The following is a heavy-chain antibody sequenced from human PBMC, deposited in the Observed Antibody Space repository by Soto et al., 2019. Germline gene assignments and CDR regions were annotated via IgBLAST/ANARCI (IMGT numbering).Heavy chain of an antibody. CDR1: GCSFSSNW. V-gene: IGHV3-74*01. CDR3: AKDQYYYDSSGYYSYYFDY. J-gene: IGHJ4*02. CDR2: INSDGSSA. Sequence: GGSLRLSCAASGCSFSSNWMHWVRQAPGKGLVWVSRINSDGSSAAYADSVKGRFTISRDNAKNSLYLQMNSLRAEDTALYYCAKDQYYYDSSGYYSYYFDYWGQGTLVTVSS. D-gene: IGHD3-22*01.